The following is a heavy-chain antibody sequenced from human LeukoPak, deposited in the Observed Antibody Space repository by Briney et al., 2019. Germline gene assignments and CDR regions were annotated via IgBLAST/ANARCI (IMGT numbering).Heavy chain of an antibody. Sequence: ASVKVSCKASGYTFTSYGISWVRQAPGQGLEWMGWISAYNGNTNYAQKLQGRVTMTTDTSTSTAYMELRSLRSDDTAVYYCARDGSIVVVPAAKRTYYYCGMNVWGQGTTVTVP. D-gene: IGHD2-2*01. V-gene: IGHV1-18*01. J-gene: IGHJ6*02. CDR1: GYTFTSYG. CDR3: ARDGSIVVVPAAKRTYYYCGMNV. CDR2: ISAYNGNT.